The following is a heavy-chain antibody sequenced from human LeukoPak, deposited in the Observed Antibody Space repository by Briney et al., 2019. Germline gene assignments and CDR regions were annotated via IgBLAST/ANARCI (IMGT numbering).Heavy chain of an antibody. CDR1: GYTFTSYG. Sequence: ASVKVSCKASGYTFTSYGISWVRQAPGQGLEWMGWISAYNGNTNYAQKLQGRVTMTRNTSISTVYMELYSLRSEDTAVYYCARGPWSYLDYWGQGTLVTVSS. CDR2: ISAYNGNT. J-gene: IGHJ4*02. D-gene: IGHD3-3*01. V-gene: IGHV1-18*01. CDR3: ARGPWSYLDY.